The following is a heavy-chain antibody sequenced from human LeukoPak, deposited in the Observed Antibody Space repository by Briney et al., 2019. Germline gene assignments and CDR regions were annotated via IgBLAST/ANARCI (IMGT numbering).Heavy chain of an antibody. V-gene: IGHV3-49*03. Sequence: GRSLRLSCTASGFTFGDYAMSWFRQAPGKGMEGGGFIRSKAYGGTTEYAASVKGTLTISRDDSKTIAYLQMNSLKTKDTAVYYCTRQSYCSGGSCYSPYFQHWGQGTLVTVSS. CDR1: GFTFGDYA. CDR2: IRSKAYGGTT. J-gene: IGHJ1*01. CDR3: TRQSYCSGGSCYSPYFQH. D-gene: IGHD2-15*01.